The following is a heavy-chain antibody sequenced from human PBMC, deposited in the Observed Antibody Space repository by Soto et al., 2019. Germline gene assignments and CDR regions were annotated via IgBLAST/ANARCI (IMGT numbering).Heavy chain of an antibody. D-gene: IGHD3-10*01. Sequence: QLQLQESGPGLVKPSETLSLACTVAGGFISSSSSYLGWIRQSPGKGLEWIANIHSGGTTYYNSSLKSRVIISVDTSKDQFSLWVSSVTAADTAVYYCARLLTPAFGRDYFDHWGQGTLVIVSS. CDR1: GGFISSSSSY. J-gene: IGHJ4*02. V-gene: IGHV4-39*01. CDR3: ARLLTPAFGRDYFDH. CDR2: IHSGGTT.